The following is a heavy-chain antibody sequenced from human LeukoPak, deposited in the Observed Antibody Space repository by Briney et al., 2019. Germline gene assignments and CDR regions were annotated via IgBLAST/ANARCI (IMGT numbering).Heavy chain of an antibody. D-gene: IGHD3-22*01. CDR1: GFTVSSNY. J-gene: IGHJ4*02. CDR2: IYSEGNT. Sequence: PGGSLRLSCAASGFTVSSNYMYWVRQAPGKGLEWVSVIYSEGNTYYADSVKGRFTISRDNPKSTVYLQMNRLRAEDTAVYYCARGIPDYYDSSGYPDYWGQGTLVTVSS. V-gene: IGHV3-53*01. CDR3: ARGIPDYYDSSGYPDY.